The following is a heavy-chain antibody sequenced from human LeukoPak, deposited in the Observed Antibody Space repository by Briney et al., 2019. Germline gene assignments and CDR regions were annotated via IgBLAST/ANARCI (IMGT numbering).Heavy chain of an antibody. CDR2: ISYGGNNK. V-gene: IGHV3-30*03. D-gene: IGHD3-10*01. J-gene: IGHJ4*02. CDR3: IVRGVSSGYTYYFDY. Sequence: GGSLRLSCAASGVTFSSYGMHWGREAPGKGREWGAVISYGGNNKYYADSAKGRLTISSDNSKNMLYLQMTSLRAEETDVYYCIVRGVSSGYTYYFDYWGQGTLVTVSS. CDR1: GVTFSSYG.